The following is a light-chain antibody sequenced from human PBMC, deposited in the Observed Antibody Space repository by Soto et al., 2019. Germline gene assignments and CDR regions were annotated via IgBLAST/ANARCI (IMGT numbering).Light chain of an antibody. Sequence: EIVLTQSRGTVSLSPGERATLSWRASQSVASNYLAWYQQKPGQAPRLLIFGASSRATGIPDKFSGSGSGTDFTLTISRLEPEDFAVYYCQRYGSPSWTFGQGTKVDIK. CDR1: QSVASNY. CDR3: QRYGSPSWT. CDR2: GAS. V-gene: IGKV3-20*01. J-gene: IGKJ1*01.